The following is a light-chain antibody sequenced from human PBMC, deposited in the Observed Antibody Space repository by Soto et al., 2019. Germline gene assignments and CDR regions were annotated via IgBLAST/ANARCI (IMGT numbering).Light chain of an antibody. Sequence: QSALTQPPSASGSPGQSVTISCTGTSSDVGCYKYVSWYQQHPGKAPKLMIYEVSKRPSGVPDRFSGSKSGNTASLTVSGLQAEDEADYYCSSYAGSNTVVFGGGNKLTVL. J-gene: IGLJ2*01. V-gene: IGLV2-8*01. CDR2: EVS. CDR1: SSDVGCYKY. CDR3: SSYAGSNTVV.